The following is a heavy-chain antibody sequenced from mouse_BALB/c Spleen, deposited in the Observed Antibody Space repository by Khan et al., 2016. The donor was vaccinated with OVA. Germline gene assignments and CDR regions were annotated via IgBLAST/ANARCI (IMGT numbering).Heavy chain of an antibody. CDR1: GYTFTDYA. Sequence: VQLQESGPELVRPGVSVKISCKGSGYTFTDYAMYWVKQSHAKSLEWIGLISTYSGNTNHNQKFKGKATMTVGKSSRTAYMERARRTSKTSAIFYCARPAYDGYCDYWGQGTTLTVSS. J-gene: IGHJ2*01. V-gene: IGHV1S137*01. D-gene: IGHD2-3*01. CDR3: ARPAYDGYCDY. CDR2: ISTYSGNT.